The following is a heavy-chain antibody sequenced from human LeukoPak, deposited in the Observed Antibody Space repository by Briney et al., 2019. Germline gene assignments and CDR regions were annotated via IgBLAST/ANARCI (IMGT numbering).Heavy chain of an antibody. J-gene: IGHJ4*02. D-gene: IGHD3-10*01. Sequence: GGSLRLSCAASGFTFDDYAMHWVRQAPGKGLEWVSLISGDGGSTYYADSVKGRFTISRDNSKNSLYLQMNSLRTEDTALYYGGKDGFGKGVGYFDYWGQGTLVTVSS. CDR1: GFTFDDYA. CDR3: GKDGFGKGVGYFDY. CDR2: ISGDGGST. V-gene: IGHV3-43*02.